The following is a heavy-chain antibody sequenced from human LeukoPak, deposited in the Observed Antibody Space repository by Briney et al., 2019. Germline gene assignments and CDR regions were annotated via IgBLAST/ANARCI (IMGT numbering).Heavy chain of an antibody. CDR2: IYYSGST. Sequence: PSETLSLTCTVSGGSISSSSYYWGWIRQPPGKGLEWIGSIYYSGSTYYNPSLKSRVTISVDTSKNQFSLKLSSVTAADTAVYYCARVTPSEMATIHVFDYWGQGTLVTVSS. J-gene: IGHJ4*02. D-gene: IGHD5-24*01. CDR1: GGSISSSSYY. CDR3: ARVTPSEMATIHVFDY. V-gene: IGHV4-39*07.